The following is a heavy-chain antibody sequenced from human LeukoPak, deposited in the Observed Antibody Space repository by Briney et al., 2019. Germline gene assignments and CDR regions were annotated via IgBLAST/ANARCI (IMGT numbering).Heavy chain of an antibody. CDR2: ISYDGSNK. V-gene: IGHV3-30*14. CDR1: GFTFSSYA. D-gene: IGHD3-3*01. J-gene: IGHJ3*02. Sequence: TGGSLRLSCAASGFTFSSYAMHWVRQAPGKGLEWVAVISYDGSNKYYADSVKGRFTISRDNSKNTLYLQMNSLRAEDTAVYYCARVGDFWAFDIWGQGTMVTVSS. CDR3: ARVGDFWAFDI.